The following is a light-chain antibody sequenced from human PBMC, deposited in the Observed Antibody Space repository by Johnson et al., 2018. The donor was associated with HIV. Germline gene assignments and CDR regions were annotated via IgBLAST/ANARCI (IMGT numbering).Light chain of an antibody. Sequence: QSVLTQPPSVSAAPGQKVTISCSGSNSNIGNNYVSWYQQLPGTAPKLLIFENNKRPSGIPDRFSGSKSGTSATLGIPGLQPGDEADYYCGTLDSRLSAGEVFGTGTKVTVL. V-gene: IGLV1-51*02. CDR3: GTLDSRLSAGEV. J-gene: IGLJ1*01. CDR2: ENN. CDR1: NSNIGNNY.